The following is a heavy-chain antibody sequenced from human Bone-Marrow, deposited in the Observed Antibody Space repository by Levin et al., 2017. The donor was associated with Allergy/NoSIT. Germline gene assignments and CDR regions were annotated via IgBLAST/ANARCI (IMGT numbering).Heavy chain of an antibody. Sequence: VSGPTLVKPTQTLALTCTLSGFSLSTSGGAVGWIRQPPGKALEWLALIYWDDDKRYSPALKSRLTITEDTSKNQVILTMTNVDPVDTATYYCAHRLPPKGQQLARFDYWGQGTLVTVSS. V-gene: IGHV2-5*02. CDR2: IYWDDDK. CDR1: GFSLSTSGGA. D-gene: IGHD6-13*01. CDR3: AHRLPPKGQQLARFDY. J-gene: IGHJ4*02.